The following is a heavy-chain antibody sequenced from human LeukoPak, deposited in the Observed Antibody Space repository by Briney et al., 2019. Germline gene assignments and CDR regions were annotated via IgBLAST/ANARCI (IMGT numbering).Heavy chain of an antibody. CDR3: ARGGKGDILTGHFDY. V-gene: IGHV3-11*06. D-gene: IGHD3-9*01. Sequence: GGSLRLFCAASGFTFSDYYMSWIRQAPGEGLEWVSYISSSSSYTNYADSVKGRFTISRDNAKNSLYLQMNSLRAEDTAVYYCARGGKGDILTGHFDYWGQGTLVTVSS. CDR1: GFTFSDYY. J-gene: IGHJ4*02. CDR2: ISSSSSYT.